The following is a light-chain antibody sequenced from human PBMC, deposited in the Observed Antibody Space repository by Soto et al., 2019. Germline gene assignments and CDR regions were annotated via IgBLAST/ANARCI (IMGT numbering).Light chain of an antibody. J-gene: IGLJ1*01. Sequence: QSVLTQPASVSGSPGQSITISCTGTSSDVGIYNLVSWYQQYPGTAPKLIIHEGSQRPSGVSNRFSGSKSGNTASLTISGLQAEDEAGYHCCSYAGNSNYVFGTGTKVTVL. V-gene: IGLV2-23*01. CDR3: CSYAGNSNYV. CDR1: SSDVGIYNL. CDR2: EGS.